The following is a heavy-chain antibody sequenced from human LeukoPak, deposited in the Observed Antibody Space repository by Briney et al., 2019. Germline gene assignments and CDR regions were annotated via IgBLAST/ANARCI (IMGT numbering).Heavy chain of an antibody. Sequence: AGGSLRLSCAASGFTFTTYAMSWVRQAPGKGLEWVSSITGSGGDTYYADSVKGRFTISRDNSKTTLYLQMNSLRAGDTAIYYCAKDLHAVAAAVLGSWGQGTLVTVSS. D-gene: IGHD6-13*01. CDR2: ITGSGGDT. CDR3: AKDLHAVAAAVLGS. CDR1: GFTFTTYA. V-gene: IGHV3-23*01. J-gene: IGHJ5*02.